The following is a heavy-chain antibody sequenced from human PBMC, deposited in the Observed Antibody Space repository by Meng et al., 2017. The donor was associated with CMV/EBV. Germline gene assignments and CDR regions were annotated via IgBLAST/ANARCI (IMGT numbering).Heavy chain of an antibody. CDR3: ARDLLVAAAGLFDY. J-gene: IGHJ4*02. V-gene: IGHV4-59*01. D-gene: IGHD6-13*01. CDR1: GGSFSSYY. Sequence: TVSGGSFSSYYWSWIRQPPGKGLEWIGYIYYSGSTNYNPSLKSRVTISVDTSKNQFSLKLSSVTAADTAVYYCARDLLVAAAGLFDYWGQGTLVTVSS. CDR2: IYYSGST.